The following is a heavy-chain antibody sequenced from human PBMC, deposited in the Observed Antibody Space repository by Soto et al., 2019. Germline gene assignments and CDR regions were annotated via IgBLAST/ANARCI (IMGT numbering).Heavy chain of an antibody. J-gene: IGHJ4*02. CDR3: ARVNRSPRSLCLDY. Sequence: SVKVSCKASGGTFSSYAISWVRQAPGQGLEWMGGIIPIFGTANYAQKFQGRVTITADESTSTAYMELSSLRSEDTAGYYCARVNRSPRSLCLDYCGQGALITVSS. D-gene: IGHD2-21*01. V-gene: IGHV1-69*13. CDR1: GGTFSSYA. CDR2: IIPIFGTA.